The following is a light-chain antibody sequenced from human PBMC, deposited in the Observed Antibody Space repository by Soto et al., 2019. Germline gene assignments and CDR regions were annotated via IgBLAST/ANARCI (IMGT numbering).Light chain of an antibody. Sequence: EIVMTQSPAPLSVSPGERATLSCRASPSVSSNLAWYQQKPGQTPRLLIYGASTRATGIPARFSGSGSGTEFTLTISSLQSEDFAVYYCQQYNNWPPWTFGQGTTVEIK. V-gene: IGKV3-15*01. J-gene: IGKJ1*01. CDR2: GAS. CDR1: PSVSSN. CDR3: QQYNNWPPWT.